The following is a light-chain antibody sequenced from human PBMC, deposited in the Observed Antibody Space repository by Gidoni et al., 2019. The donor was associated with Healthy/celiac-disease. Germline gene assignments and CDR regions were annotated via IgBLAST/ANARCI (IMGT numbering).Light chain of an antibody. V-gene: IGKV1-5*01. CDR2: DAS. CDR1: QSISSW. CDR3: QQYNSSIFT. J-gene: IGKJ3*01. Sequence: DIQMTQSPSPLSASVGDRVTITCRASQSISSWLAWYQQKPGKAPKLLIYDASSLESGVPSRFSGSGSGTEVTLTISSLQPDDVATYYCQQYNSSIFTFGPGTKVDIK.